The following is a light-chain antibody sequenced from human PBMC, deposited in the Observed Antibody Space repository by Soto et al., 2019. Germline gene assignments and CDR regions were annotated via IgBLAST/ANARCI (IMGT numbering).Light chain of an antibody. Sequence: QSVLTQPPSASGTPGRRVTISCSGSSSNIGSNYVSWYQQLPGTAPKLLIYSNNQRPSGVPDRLSGSKSGTSASLAISGLRSEDEGDYYCAAWDDSLRGPVFGGGTQLTVL. CDR1: SSNIGSNY. CDR3: AAWDDSLRGPV. V-gene: IGLV1-47*02. CDR2: SNN. J-gene: IGLJ3*02.